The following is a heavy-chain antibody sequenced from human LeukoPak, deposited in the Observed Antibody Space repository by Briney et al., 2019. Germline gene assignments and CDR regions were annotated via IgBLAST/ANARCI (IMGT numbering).Heavy chain of an antibody. J-gene: IGHJ4*02. V-gene: IGHV3-23*01. CDR3: AKRDYYDSSGYSPLFDN. CDR1: GFSFSNYA. D-gene: IGHD3-22*01. CDR2: LSGNGERT. Sequence: PGGSLRLSCAASGFSFSNYAMSSVRQAPGKGLEWVSGLSGNGERTHYADSVKGRFTISRDNSKNTLYLQMNSLRAEDTALYFCAKRDYYDSSGYSPLFDNWGQGILVTVSS.